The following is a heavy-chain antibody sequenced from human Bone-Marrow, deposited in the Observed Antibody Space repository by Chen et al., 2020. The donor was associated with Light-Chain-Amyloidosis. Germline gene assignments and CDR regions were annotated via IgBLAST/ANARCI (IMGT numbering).Heavy chain of an antibody. V-gene: IGHV5-51*01. CDR3: ARRRDGYNFDY. CDR1: GYPFPNYW. J-gene: IGHJ4*02. D-gene: IGHD5-12*01. CDR2: IYPDDSDA. Sequence: EVQLEQSGPEVNKPGESLKLSCKGSGYPFPNYWIGWVRQMPGKGLEWMGVIYPDDSDARYSPAFEGQVTISADKSITTAYLQWRSLKASDTAMYYCARRRDGYNFDYWGQGTLVTVSS.